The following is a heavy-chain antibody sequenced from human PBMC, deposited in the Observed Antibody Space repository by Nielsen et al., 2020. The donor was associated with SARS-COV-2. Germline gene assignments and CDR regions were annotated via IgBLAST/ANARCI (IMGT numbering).Heavy chain of an antibody. CDR3: NTGGVAAVGTYYYYYGMDV. CDR2: IKAKTDGETT. V-gene: IGHV3-15*01. Sequence: GESLKISCVASGFTFRNAWMTWVRQAPGKGLEWVGRIKAKTDGETTVYAAPVQGRFTISRDDSEMTLYLQMDSLEIEDTGVYYCNTGGVAAVGTYYYYYGMDVWGKGTTVAVSS. CDR1: GFTFRNAW. J-gene: IGHJ6*04. D-gene: IGHD6-13*01.